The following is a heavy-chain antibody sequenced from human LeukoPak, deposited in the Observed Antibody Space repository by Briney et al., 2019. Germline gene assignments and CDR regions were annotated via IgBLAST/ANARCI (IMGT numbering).Heavy chain of an antibody. J-gene: IGHJ5*02. CDR3: ARPRYYDILTGYHELFDP. CDR1: GYSFTSYW. CDR2: IYPGDSDT. D-gene: IGHD3-9*01. Sequence: GESLKISCKGSGYSFTSYWIGWVRQMPGKGLEWMGIIYPGDSDTRYSPSFQGQVTISADKSISTAYLQWSSLKASDTAMYYRARPRYYDILTGYHELFDPWGQGTLVTVSS. V-gene: IGHV5-51*01.